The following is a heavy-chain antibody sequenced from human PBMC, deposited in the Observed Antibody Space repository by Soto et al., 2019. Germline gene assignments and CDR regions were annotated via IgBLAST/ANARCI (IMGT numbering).Heavy chain of an antibody. Sequence: QITLKESGPTLVKPTQTLTLTCTFSGFSLSTRGVGVGWIRQPPGKALEWLALIYWDDDKSYSPSLKSRLAITKDTSKNQVVLTMTKIDPVDTATYYCVHSRESITAGGTGMDVWGQGTTVTVSS. V-gene: IGHV2-5*02. J-gene: IGHJ6*02. D-gene: IGHD6-13*01. CDR1: GFSLSTRGVG. CDR3: VHSRESITAGGTGMDV. CDR2: IYWDDDK.